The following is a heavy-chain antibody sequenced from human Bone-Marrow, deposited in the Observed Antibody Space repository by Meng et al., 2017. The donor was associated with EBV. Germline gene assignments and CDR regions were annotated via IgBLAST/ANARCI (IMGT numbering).Heavy chain of an antibody. CDR2: LIPMSGAP. CDR3: ASESGRGFTPDY. D-gene: IGHD3-10*01. V-gene: IGHV1-69*01. CDR1: GGRFNSHD. Sequence: QVQVGQAGGEVKTPGSSLKVSCWTLGGRFNSHDVSVVRQAPGPGLEWMGGLIPMSGAPHYAQKFQGRVTITADESTSTHYMDLSNLRSDDTAMYYCASESGRGFTPDYWGQGTLVTVSS. J-gene: IGHJ4*02.